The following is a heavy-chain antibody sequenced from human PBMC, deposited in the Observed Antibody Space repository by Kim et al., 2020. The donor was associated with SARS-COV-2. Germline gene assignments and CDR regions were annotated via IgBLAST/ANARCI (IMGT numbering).Heavy chain of an antibody. J-gene: IGHJ6*02. V-gene: IGHV4-34*01. CDR1: GGSFSGYY. CDR3: ARAGVGGYGDYLDYYYYGMDV. D-gene: IGHD4-17*01. Sequence: SETLSLTCAVYGGSFSGYYWSWIRQPPGKGLEWIGEINHSGSTNYNPSLKSRVTISVDTSKNQFSLKLSSVTAADTAVYYCARAGVGGYGDYLDYYYYGMDVWGQGTTVTVSS. CDR2: INHSGST.